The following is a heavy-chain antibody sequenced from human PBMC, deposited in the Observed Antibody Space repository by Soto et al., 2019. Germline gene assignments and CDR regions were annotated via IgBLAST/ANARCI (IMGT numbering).Heavy chain of an antibody. CDR2: IWYDGSNK. CDR3: ARGPPMVRGATYYYYGMDV. Sequence: GGSLRLSCAASGFTFSSYGMHWVRQGPGKGLEWVAVIWYDGSNKYYADSVKGRFTISRDNSKNTLYLQMNSLRAEDTAVYYCARGPPMVRGATYYYYGMDVWGQGTTVTVSS. J-gene: IGHJ6*02. D-gene: IGHD3-10*01. CDR1: GFTFSSYG. V-gene: IGHV3-33*01.